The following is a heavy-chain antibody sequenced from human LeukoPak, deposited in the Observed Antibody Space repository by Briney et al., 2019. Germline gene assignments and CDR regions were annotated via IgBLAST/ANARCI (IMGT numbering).Heavy chain of an antibody. V-gene: IGHV1-3*01. Sequence: ASVKVSCKASGYTFTSYAMHWVRQVPGQRLEWMGWINAGNGNTKYSQNFQGRVSITRDTSATTAYMELSSLRSEDTAVYYCTRGSGIVVAGWDWFDPWGQGTLVTVSS. CDR3: TRGSGIVVAGWDWFDP. J-gene: IGHJ5*02. D-gene: IGHD6-19*01. CDR2: INAGNGNT. CDR1: GYTFTSYA.